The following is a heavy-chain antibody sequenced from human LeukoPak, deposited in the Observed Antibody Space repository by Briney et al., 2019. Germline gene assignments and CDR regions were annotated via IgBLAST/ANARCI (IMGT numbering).Heavy chain of an antibody. CDR2: IRYDGSNK. J-gene: IGHJ4*02. CDR3: AKDQTEWLLSSFDS. CDR1: GFTFSSYG. D-gene: IGHD3-3*01. V-gene: IGHV3-30*02. Sequence: GGSLRLSCAASGFTFSSYGMHWVRQAPGKGLEWVAFIRYDGSNKYYADSVKGRFTISRGNSKNTLYLQMNSLRAEDTAVYYCAKDQTEWLLSSFDSWGQGTLVTVSS.